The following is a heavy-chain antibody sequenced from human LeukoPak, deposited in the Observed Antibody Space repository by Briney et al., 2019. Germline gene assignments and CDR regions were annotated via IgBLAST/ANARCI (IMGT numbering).Heavy chain of an antibody. Sequence: GASVKVSCKASGYTFTSYDINWVRQAPGQGLEWMGWVNPKSGNTGYKQKFQARVTITRDTSITTAYMELSSLTSDDTAVYYCARVKTYYYDSSGYSQPALGYWGQGTLVTVSS. D-gene: IGHD3-22*01. CDR3: ARVKTYYYDSSGYSQPALGY. CDR2: VNPKSGNT. CDR1: GYTFTSYD. V-gene: IGHV1-8*03. J-gene: IGHJ4*02.